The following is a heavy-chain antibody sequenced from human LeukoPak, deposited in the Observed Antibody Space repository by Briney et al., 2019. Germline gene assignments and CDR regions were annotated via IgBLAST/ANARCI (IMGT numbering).Heavy chain of an antibody. Sequence: SETLSLTCTVSGGSITSNSYYWGWIRQPPGKGLEWIGYIYYSGSTNYNPSLKSRVTISVDTSKNQFSLKLSSVTAADTAVYYCARGLGQLWFHYYYYMDVWGKGTTVTVSS. CDR3: ARGLGQLWFHYYYYMDV. CDR1: GGSITSNSYY. V-gene: IGHV4-61*05. D-gene: IGHD5-18*01. CDR2: IYYSGST. J-gene: IGHJ6*03.